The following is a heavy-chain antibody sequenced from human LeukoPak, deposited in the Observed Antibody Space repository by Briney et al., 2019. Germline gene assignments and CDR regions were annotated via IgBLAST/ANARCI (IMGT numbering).Heavy chain of an antibody. D-gene: IGHD6-19*01. CDR2: INHSGST. CDR1: GGSFSGYY. J-gene: IGHJ4*02. V-gene: IGHV4-34*01. Sequence: PSETLSLTCAVYGGSFSGYYWSWIRQPPGKGLEWIGEINHSGSTNYNPSLKSRVTISVDTSKNQFSLKLSSVTAADTAVYYCARVGSVAGTCYFDYWGQGTLVTVSS. CDR3: ARVGSVAGTCYFDY.